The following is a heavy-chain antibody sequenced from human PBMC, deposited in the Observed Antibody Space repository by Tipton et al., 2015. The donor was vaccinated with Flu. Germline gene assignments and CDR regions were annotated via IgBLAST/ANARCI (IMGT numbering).Heavy chain of an antibody. V-gene: IGHV4-59*12. Sequence: TLSLTCTVSGGSISSYYWNWIRQPPGKGLEWIGYIYHSGNTNYNPSLKSRVIISVDTSMNQVSLRLSSVTAADTAVYYCAKWSSSWWSFDYWGQGALVTVSS. CDR1: GGSISSYY. CDR2: IYHSGNT. CDR3: AKWSSSWWSFDY. D-gene: IGHD6-13*01. J-gene: IGHJ4*02.